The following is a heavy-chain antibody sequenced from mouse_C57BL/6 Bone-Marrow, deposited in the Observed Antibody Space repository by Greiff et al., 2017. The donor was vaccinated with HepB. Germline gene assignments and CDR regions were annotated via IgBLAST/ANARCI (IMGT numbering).Heavy chain of an antibody. CDR2: ISSGSSTI. Sequence: EVMLVESGGGLVKPGGSLKLSCAASGFTFSDYGMHWVRQAPEKGLEWVAYISSGSSTIYYADTVKGRFTISRDNAKNTLFLQMTSLRSEDTAMYYCARYYYGRKGYYVDYWGQGTTLTVSS. CDR3: ARYYYGRKGYYVDY. V-gene: IGHV5-17*01. CDR1: GFTFSDYG. J-gene: IGHJ2*01. D-gene: IGHD1-1*01.